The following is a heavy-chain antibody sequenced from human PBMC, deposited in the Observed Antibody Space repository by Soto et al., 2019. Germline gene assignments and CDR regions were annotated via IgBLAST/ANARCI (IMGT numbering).Heavy chain of an antibody. Sequence: QITLKESGPTLVRPTQTLTLTCTVSGFSLRTDAVGVAWIRQSPGKALEWLGIIYWNGEKRYKSSLQTRLTITRHTSKNQVVLTMTDMAPLDTATYFCAHRIAAPGRTLDYWGQGVLVTVSS. V-gene: IGHV2-5*01. CDR3: AHRIAAPGRTLDY. J-gene: IGHJ4*02. CDR2: IYWNGEK. D-gene: IGHD6-13*01. CDR1: GFSLRTDAVG.